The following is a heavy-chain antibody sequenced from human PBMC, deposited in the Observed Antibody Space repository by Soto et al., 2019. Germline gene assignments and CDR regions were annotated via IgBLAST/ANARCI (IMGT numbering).Heavy chain of an antibody. CDR1: GFTVSGSY. CDR2: MYSAGDT. J-gene: IGHJ6*02. Sequence: EVQLVESGGELTQPGGSLRLSCVASGFTVSGSYMTWVRQAPGKGLEWVSVMYSAGDTYYADSVKGRFTVSKDITENMFYLQMTSLRAEDTATYYCCGTIGAPFLSYGMDVWGHGTTVTVSS. D-gene: IGHD1-1*01. V-gene: IGHV3-53*01. CDR3: CGTIGAPFLSYGMDV.